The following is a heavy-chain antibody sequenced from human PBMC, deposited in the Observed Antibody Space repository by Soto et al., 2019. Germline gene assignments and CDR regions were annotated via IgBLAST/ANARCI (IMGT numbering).Heavy chain of an antibody. CDR3: ARVEWVGTGYLDY. Sequence: VQVSWKASRYTIHSNGISWVRQVPGQGLEWMGWISAYNGNTNYAQELQGRVTMTTDTSTSTAYMELRSLRSDDTAVYYCARVEWVGTGYLDYWGQGTLVTVSS. V-gene: IGHV1-18*04. CDR2: ISAYNGNT. CDR1: RYTIHSNG. J-gene: IGHJ4*02. D-gene: IGHD6-19*01.